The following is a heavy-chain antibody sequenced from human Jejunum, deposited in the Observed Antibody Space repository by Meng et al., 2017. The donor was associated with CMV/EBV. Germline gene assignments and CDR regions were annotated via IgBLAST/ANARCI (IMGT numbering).Heavy chain of an antibody. V-gene: IGHV4-4*07. D-gene: IGHD3-3*01. CDR1: GTSISNYC. Sequence: QVLLQESGPGIVKPSEALSLPCTVSGTSISNYCWSWIRQTAEKGLEWIGRIHPRGNTDDNPSLKGRAVMSLDTSKNQLSLKLRSVTAADTAMYYCARGSIFVSFDSWGQGTLVTVSS. CDR3: ARGSIFVSFDS. CDR2: IHPRGNT. J-gene: IGHJ4*02.